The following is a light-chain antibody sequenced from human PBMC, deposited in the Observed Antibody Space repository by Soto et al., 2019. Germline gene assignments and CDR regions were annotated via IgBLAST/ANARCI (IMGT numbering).Light chain of an antibody. J-gene: IGKJ5*01. CDR2: GAS. V-gene: IGKV1-39*01. CDR1: QSISSY. Sequence: DILIDRSTAAQSESVGYGGTIISLASQSISSYLNWYQQKPGQAPKLLISGASSLQSGVPSSFIFSGSGRDITLTISSLQPEDFVTHYFQQPHSITPAFRQGTRLEIK. CDR3: QQPHSITPA.